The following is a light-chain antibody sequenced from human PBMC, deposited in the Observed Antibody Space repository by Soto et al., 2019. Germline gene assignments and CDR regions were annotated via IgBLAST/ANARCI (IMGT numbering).Light chain of an antibody. CDR3: SSYAGSNNYV. CDR2: EVS. CDR1: SSDVGNYNY. V-gene: IGLV2-8*01. Sequence: QSALTQPPSASGSPGQSVSISCTGTSSDVGNYNYVSWFQQHPGKAPKLMIYEVSKRPSGVPDRFSGSKSGNTASLTASGLQAEDEADYYCSSYAGSNNYVFGTGTKLTVL. J-gene: IGLJ1*01.